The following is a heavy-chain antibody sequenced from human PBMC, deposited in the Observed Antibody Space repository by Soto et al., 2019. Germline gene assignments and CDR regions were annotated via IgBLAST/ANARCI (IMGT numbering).Heavy chain of an antibody. CDR3: AEERSGWYTGGYGMDV. D-gene: IGHD6-19*01. Sequence: GGSLRLSCAASGFTFDDYAMHWVRQAPGKGLEWVSLISWDGGSTYYADSVKGRFTISRDNSKNSLYLQMNSLRAEDTALYYCAEERSGWYTGGYGMDVWGQGTTVTVSS. V-gene: IGHV3-43D*04. CDR1: GFTFDDYA. J-gene: IGHJ6*02. CDR2: ISWDGGST.